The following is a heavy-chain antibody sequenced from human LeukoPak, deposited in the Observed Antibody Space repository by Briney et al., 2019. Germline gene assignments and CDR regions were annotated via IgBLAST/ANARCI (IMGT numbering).Heavy chain of an antibody. Sequence: GGSLRLSRAASGFTFSSYWMTWVRQGPGKGLEWVANIKPDGSLIYYVDSVKGRFTLSRDTAKNSLYLQMNRLRAEDTAVYYCAKWELYSGFYYIDHWGQGTLATVSS. D-gene: IGHD1-26*01. CDR2: IKPDGSLI. CDR3: AKWELYSGFYYIDH. CDR1: GFTFSSYW. V-gene: IGHV3-7*01. J-gene: IGHJ4*02.